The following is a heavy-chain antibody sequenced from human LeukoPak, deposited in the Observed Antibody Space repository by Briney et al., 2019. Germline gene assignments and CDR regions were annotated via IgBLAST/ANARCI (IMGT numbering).Heavy chain of an antibody. D-gene: IGHD6-13*01. Sequence: GGSLRLSCAASGFTFDDYGMSWVRQAPGKGLEWVSGINWNGGSTGYADSVKGRFTISRDNAKNSLYLQMNSLRAEDTALYYCARGTLKAAATDFNYWGQGTLVTVSS. CDR2: INWNGGST. CDR3: ARGTLKAAATDFNY. V-gene: IGHV3-20*04. CDR1: GFTFDDYG. J-gene: IGHJ4*02.